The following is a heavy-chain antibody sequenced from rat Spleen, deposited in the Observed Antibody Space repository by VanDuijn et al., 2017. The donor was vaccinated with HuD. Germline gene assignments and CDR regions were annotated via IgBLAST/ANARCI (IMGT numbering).Heavy chain of an antibody. D-gene: IGHD1-2*01. V-gene: IGHV2-30*01. CDR3: ARDRFYTTYGIMDA. J-gene: IGHJ4*01. CDR1: GFSLTNNG. CDR2: IWTGGST. Sequence: QVQLKESGPGLVQPSQTLSLTCTVSGFSLTNNGVSWVRQPTGKGLEWMGIIWTGGSTDYNSALQSRLSISRDTSRSQVFLKMNSLQTEDIGTYYCARDRFYTTYGIMDAWGQGASVTVSS.